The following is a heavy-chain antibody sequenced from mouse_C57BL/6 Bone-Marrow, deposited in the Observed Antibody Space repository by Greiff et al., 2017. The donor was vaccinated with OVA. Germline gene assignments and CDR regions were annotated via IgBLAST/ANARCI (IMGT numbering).Heavy chain of an antibody. CDR3: ARWVLHEGAWFAY. J-gene: IGHJ3*01. Sequence: VQLQQSGAELARPGASVKLSCKASGYTFTSYGISWVKQRTGQGLEWIGEIYPRSGNTYYNEKFKGKATLTADKSSSTAYMQLSSLTSEDSAVYFCARWVLHEGAWFAYWGQGTLVTVSA. V-gene: IGHV1-81*01. CDR2: IYPRSGNT. CDR1: GYTFTSYG. D-gene: IGHD2-3*01.